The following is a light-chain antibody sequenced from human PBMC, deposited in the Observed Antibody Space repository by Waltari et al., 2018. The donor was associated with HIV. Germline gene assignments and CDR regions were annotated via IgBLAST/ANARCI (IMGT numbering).Light chain of an antibody. CDR1: SPNIGAGYD. Sequence: QSVVTQPPSVSGAPGQRVTISCTGSSPNIGAGYDVHWSHQVPGTAPKLLIYGNSHRPPGVPDRFSGSKSGTSASLAITGLQAEDEADYYCQSYDSSLSGSDVVFGGGTELTVL. CDR2: GNS. V-gene: IGLV1-40*01. J-gene: IGLJ2*01. CDR3: QSYDSSLSGSDVV.